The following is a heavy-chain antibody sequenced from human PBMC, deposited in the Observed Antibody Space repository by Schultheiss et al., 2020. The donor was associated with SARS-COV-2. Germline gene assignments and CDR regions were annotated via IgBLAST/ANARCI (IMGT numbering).Heavy chain of an antibody. Sequence: GGSLRLSCAASGFTFSSYWMHWVRQAPGKGLVWVSRINSDGSSTSYADSVKGRFTISRDNAKNTLYLQMNSLRAEDTAVYYCARGPYYYDSSGYTGAFDIWGQGTMVTV. V-gene: IGHV3-74*01. CDR2: INSDGSST. D-gene: IGHD3-22*01. CDR1: GFTFSSYW. J-gene: IGHJ3*02. CDR3: ARGPYYYDSSGYTGAFDI.